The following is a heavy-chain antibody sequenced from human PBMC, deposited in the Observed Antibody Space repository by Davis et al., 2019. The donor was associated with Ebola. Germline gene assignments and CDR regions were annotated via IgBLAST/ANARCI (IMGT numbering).Heavy chain of an antibody. Sequence: PSETLSLTCTVSGSPFSTAAFYWSWFRQPPGKGLEWLGYISYTGRTFHNPSLRSRLTMSVDTSKKQFSLKLASVTVADTAMYFCARVGFSYGHAVYWGPGTLVTVSS. CDR3: ARVGFSYGHAVY. J-gene: IGHJ4*02. CDR1: GSPFSTAAFY. CDR2: ISYTGRT. D-gene: IGHD5-18*01. V-gene: IGHV4-30-4*08.